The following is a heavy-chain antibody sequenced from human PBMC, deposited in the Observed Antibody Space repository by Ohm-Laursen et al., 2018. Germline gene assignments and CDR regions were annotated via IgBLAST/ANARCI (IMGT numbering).Heavy chain of an antibody. J-gene: IGHJ4*02. D-gene: IGHD1-26*01. CDR3: ARDGRERPELGDFDY. CDR2: ISSSGSTI. CDR1: GFTFSSYE. Sequence: GSLRLSCAASGFTFSSYEMNWVRQAPGKGLEWVSYISSSGSTIYYADSVKGRFTISRDNAKNSLYLQMNSLRAEDTAVYYCARDGRERPELGDFDYWGQGTLVTVSS. V-gene: IGHV3-48*03.